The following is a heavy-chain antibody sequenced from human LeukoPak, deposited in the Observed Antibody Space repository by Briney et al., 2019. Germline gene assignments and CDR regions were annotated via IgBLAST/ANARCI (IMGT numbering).Heavy chain of an antibody. CDR2: IMRTAADVT. J-gene: IGHJ3*01. V-gene: IGHV3-48*02. CDR1: GFTFSSYT. CDR3: VRDWSYAFDL. Sequence: GGSLRLSCAASGFTFSSYTMNWVRQAPGKGLEWISYIMRTAADVTSYAVSVEGRFTISRDDAKNSLYLQMNSLRDDDTAVYYCVRDWSYAFDLWGQGTMVTVSS.